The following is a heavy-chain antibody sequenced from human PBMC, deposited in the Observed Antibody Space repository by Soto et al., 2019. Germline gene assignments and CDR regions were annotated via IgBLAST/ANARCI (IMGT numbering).Heavy chain of an antibody. D-gene: IGHD6-13*01. CDR3: AKDQYSSSETFSYYYYYYGMDV. CDR1: GFTFDDYT. CDR2: ISWDGGST. V-gene: IGHV3-43*01. J-gene: IGHJ6*02. Sequence: GGSLRLSCAASGFTFDDYTMHWVRQAPGKGLEWVSLISWDGGSTYYADSVKGRFTISRDNSKNSLYLQMNSLRTEDTALYYCAKDQYSSSETFSYYYYYYGMDVWGQGTTVTVSS.